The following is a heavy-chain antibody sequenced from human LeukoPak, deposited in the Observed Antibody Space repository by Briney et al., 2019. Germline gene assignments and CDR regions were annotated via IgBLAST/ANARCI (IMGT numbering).Heavy chain of an antibody. CDR3: AKAAPPYHHYHMDV. CDR2: SSRTSGGL. J-gene: IGHJ6*03. CDR1: GFTFNDYG. V-gene: IGHV3-9*01. Sequence: GRSLRLSCAASGFTFNDYGMNWVRQAPGKGLEWISGSSRTSGGLGYADSVKGRFTISRDNAKNSLYLQMTSQTADDTALYYCAKAAPPYHHYHMDVWGKGTTVTVSS. D-gene: IGHD6-13*01.